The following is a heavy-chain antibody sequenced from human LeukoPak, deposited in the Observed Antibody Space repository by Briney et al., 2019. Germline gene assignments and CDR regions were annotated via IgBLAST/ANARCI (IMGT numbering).Heavy chain of an antibody. CDR1: GFTFSRYW. V-gene: IGHV3-74*01. Sequence: GGSLRLSCAASGFTFSRYWMHWVRHPPGKGLVWVSRINSEGSSTSYADSVKGRFTISRDNAKDTLYLQMNSLRVEDTAVYYCASRDQSCSGSRCYPIDYWGQGTLVAVSS. J-gene: IGHJ4*02. CDR3: ASRDQSCSGSRCYPIDY. CDR2: INSEGSST. D-gene: IGHD2-15*01.